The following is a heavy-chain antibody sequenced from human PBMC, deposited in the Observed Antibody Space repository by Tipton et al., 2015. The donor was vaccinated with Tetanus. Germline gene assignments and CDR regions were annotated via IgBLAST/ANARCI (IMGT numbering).Heavy chain of an antibody. CDR2: ISDTASTI. CDR3: ARVGISQNAYSYVYHGLDV. Sequence: SLRLSCAASGLSFSDYFMGWVRQAPGEGLEWISYISDTASTIHYADSVRGRFTISRDNSKNTLYLEMNSLRAEDTAVYYCARVGISQNAYSYVYHGLDVWGQGTTVTVSS. D-gene: IGHD5-18*01. V-gene: IGHV3-11*04. J-gene: IGHJ6*02. CDR1: GLSFSDYF.